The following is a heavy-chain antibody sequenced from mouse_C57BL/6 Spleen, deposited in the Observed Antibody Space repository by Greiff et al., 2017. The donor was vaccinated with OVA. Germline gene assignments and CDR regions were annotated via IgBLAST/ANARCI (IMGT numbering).Heavy chain of an antibody. CDR1: GFNIKDYY. J-gene: IGHJ1*03. V-gene: IGHV14-2*01. CDR3: ARVYFDV. Sequence: EVQLQQSGAELVKPGASVKLSCTASGFNIKDYYMHWVKQRTEQGLEWIGRIDPEGGDTNYAPKFQGKATITAETSSNTAYMQLSSLTSEDTAGDYCARVYFDVWGKGTTVTVSS. CDR2: IDPEGGDT.